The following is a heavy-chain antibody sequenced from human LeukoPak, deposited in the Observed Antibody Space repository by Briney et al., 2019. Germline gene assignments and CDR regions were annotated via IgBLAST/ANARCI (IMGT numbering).Heavy chain of an antibody. V-gene: IGHV4-34*01. CDR2: INHGGST. Sequence: SETLSLTCAVYGVSFSGYYWSWLRQPPGKGLEWIGEINHGGSTNYNPSLKNRVTISVDTSKNQFSLKLSSVTAADRAVYYCARGGRYYGSGRPDAFDIWGQGTMVIVSS. J-gene: IGHJ3*02. CDR3: ARGGRYYGSGRPDAFDI. CDR1: GVSFSGYY. D-gene: IGHD3-10*01.